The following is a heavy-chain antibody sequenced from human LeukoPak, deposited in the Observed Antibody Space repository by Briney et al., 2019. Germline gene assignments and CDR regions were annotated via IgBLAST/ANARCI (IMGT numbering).Heavy chain of an antibody. J-gene: IGHJ4*02. CDR1: GYTFTGYY. V-gene: IGHV1-2*02. CDR3: ARGGYSGYDYPKHFDY. D-gene: IGHD5-12*01. CDR2: INPNSGGT. Sequence: ASVKVSCEASGYTFTGYYMHWVRQAPGQGLEWMGWINPNSGGTNYAQKFQGRVTMTRDTSISTAYMELSRLRSDDTAVYYCARGGYSGYDYPKHFDYWGQGTLVTVSS.